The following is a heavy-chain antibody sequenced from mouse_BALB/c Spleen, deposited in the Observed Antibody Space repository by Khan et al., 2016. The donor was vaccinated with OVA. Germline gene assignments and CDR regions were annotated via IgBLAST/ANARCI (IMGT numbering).Heavy chain of an antibody. CDR2: IYYSGTI. V-gene: IGHV3-5*02. D-gene: IGHD1-1*01. J-gene: IGHJ1*01. CDR3: ARDYGSLYWYFDV. Sequence: EVELVESGPGLVKPSQTVSLTCTVTGISITTGNYRWSWIRQFPGNKLEWIGNIYYSGTITYNPSLTSRTTITRDTSKNRFFLEMNSLTAEDTATYYCARDYGSLYWYFDVWGAGTMVTVSS. CDR1: GISITTGNYR.